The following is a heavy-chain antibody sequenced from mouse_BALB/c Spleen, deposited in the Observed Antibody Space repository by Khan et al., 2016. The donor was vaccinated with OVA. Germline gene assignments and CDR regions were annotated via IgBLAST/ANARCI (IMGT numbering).Heavy chain of an antibody. J-gene: IGHJ4*01. CDR2: IWGDGST. CDR1: GFSLTTYG. Sequence: QIQLVQSGPGLVAPSQSLSITCTVSGFSLTTYGVNWVRQPPGKGLEWLGVIWGDGSTNYHSVLKSRLSINKDNSKSQVFLKLNSLQIDDTATYYCAKWVNSYYSMDYWGQGTSVTVSS. CDR3: AKWVNSYYSMDY. V-gene: IGHV2-3*01. D-gene: IGHD1-3*01.